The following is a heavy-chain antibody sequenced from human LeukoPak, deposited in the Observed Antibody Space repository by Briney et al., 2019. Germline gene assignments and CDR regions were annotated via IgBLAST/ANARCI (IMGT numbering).Heavy chain of an antibody. J-gene: IGHJ4*02. Sequence: GRSLRLSCAASGFTFSSYGMHWVRQAPGKGLEWVAGIWYDGNNKYYADSVKGRFTISRDNSKNTPYVQMNSLRAEDTAVYYCARDSCRGDCYPFDYWGQGTLVTVSP. CDR1: GFTFSSYG. V-gene: IGHV3-33*01. D-gene: IGHD2-21*02. CDR3: ARDSCRGDCYPFDY. CDR2: IWYDGNNK.